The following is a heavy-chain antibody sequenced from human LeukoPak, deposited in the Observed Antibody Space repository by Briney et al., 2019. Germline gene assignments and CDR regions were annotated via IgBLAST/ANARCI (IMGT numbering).Heavy chain of an antibody. CDR2: INHSGST. CDR1: GGSFSGYY. J-gene: IGHJ4*02. CDR3: ARVNSYAGGIHFDY. V-gene: IGHV4-34*01. Sequence: PSETLSLTCAVYGGSFSGYYWSWIRQPPGKGLEWIGEINHSGSTNYNPSLKSRVTISVDTSKNQFSLKLSSVTAADTAVYYCARVNSYAGGIHFDYWGQGTLVTVSS. D-gene: IGHD5-18*01.